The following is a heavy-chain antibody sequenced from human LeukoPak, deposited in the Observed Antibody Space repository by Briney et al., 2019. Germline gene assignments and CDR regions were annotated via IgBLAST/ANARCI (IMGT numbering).Heavy chain of an antibody. D-gene: IGHD3-10*01. V-gene: IGHV3-23*01. CDR2: ISGSGGST. CDR3: TTADDITMVRGVPPL. CDR1: GFTFSSYA. Sequence: GGSLRLSCAASGFTFSSYAMSWVRQAPGKGLEWVSAISGSGGSTYYADSVKGRFTISRDNSKNTLYLQMNSLKTEDTAVYYCTTADDITMVRGVPPLWGQGTMVTVSS. J-gene: IGHJ3*01.